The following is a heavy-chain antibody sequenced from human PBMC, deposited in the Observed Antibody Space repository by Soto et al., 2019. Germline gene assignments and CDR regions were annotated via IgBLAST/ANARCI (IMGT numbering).Heavy chain of an antibody. D-gene: IGHD1-26*01. CDR1: GFTFGSYW. CDR2: VKYDGSYT. Sequence: GSLRLSCEASGFTFGSYWMHWVRQAPGKGLVWVSRVKYDGSYTSYADSVKGRFTISRDNAKNTLYLQMNSLRVEDTAVYYCARGQWELDSWGQGILVTVSS. CDR3: ARGQWELDS. V-gene: IGHV3-74*01. J-gene: IGHJ4*02.